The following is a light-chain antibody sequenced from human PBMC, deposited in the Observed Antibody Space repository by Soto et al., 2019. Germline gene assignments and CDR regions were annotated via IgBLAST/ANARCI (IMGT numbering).Light chain of an antibody. V-gene: IGLV1-51*01. J-gene: IGLJ2*01. CDR1: SSNI. CDR3: GTCDTSLSAVV. CDR2: DNN. Sequence: QSVLTQPPSVSAAPGQTVTISCSGSSSNIVSWYQQLPGTAPKLLIYDNNKRPSGIPDRFSGSKSGTSATLGITGLQTGDEADYYCGTCDTSLSAVVFGGWTKMTVL.